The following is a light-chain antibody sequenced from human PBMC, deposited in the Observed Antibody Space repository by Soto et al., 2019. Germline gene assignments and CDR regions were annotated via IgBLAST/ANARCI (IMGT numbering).Light chain of an antibody. J-gene: IGKJ3*01. CDR1: QGISNY. Sequence: DIQMTQSPSSLSASVGDRVTITCRASQGISNYLAWYQQKPGKVPKLLIYAASTLQSGVPSRFSGSGSGTNFTLTISSLQPEYVATYYCQKYNSAPPEFTFGPGTKVDIK. V-gene: IGKV1-27*01. CDR3: QKYNSAPPEFT. CDR2: AAS.